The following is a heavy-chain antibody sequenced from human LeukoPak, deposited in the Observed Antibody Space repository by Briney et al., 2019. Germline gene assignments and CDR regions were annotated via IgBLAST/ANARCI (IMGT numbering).Heavy chain of an antibody. V-gene: IGHV3-30*18. J-gene: IGHJ4*02. D-gene: IGHD6-19*01. CDR2: ISYDGSNK. CDR1: GFTFSSYG. CDR3: AKGVYSSGWGNYYFDY. Sequence: GGSLRLSCAASGFTFSSYGMHWVRQAPGKGLEWVAVISYDGSNKYYADSVKGRFTISRDNSKNTLYLQMNSLRVEDTAVYYCAKGVYSSGWGNYYFDYWGQGILVTVSS.